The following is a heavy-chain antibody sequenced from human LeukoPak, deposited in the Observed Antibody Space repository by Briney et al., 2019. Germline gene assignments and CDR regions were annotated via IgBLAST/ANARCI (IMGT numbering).Heavy chain of an antibody. D-gene: IGHD3-10*01. V-gene: IGHV4-59*12. J-gene: IGHJ6*02. Sequence: PSETLSLTCTVSGGSISSYYWSWIRQPPGKGLEWIGYIYYSGSTNYNPSLKSRVTMSVDTSKNQFSLNMTSVTAADTAVYYCARDSAEYYYGMDVWGQGTTVTVSS. CDR1: GGSISSYY. CDR2: IYYSGST. CDR3: ARDSAEYYYGMDV.